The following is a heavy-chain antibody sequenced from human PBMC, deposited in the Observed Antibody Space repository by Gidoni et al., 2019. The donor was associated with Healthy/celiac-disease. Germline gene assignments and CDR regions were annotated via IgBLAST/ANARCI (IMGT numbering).Heavy chain of an antibody. D-gene: IGHD6-13*01. CDR3: AREKSRLPTAAGRGAFDY. CDR2: IIPIFGTA. V-gene: IGHV1-69*01. Sequence: QVQLVQSGAEVKKPGSSVKVSCKASGGTFSSYAISWVRQAPGQGLEWMGGIIPIFGTANYAQKFQGRVTITADESTSTAYMELSSLRSEDTAVYYCAREKSRLPTAAGRGAFDYWGQGTLVTVSS. CDR1: GGTFSSYA. J-gene: IGHJ4*02.